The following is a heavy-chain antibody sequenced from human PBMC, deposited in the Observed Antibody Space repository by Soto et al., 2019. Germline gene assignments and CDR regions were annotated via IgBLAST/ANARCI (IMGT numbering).Heavy chain of an antibody. V-gene: IGHV3-7*01. CDR1: GFTFSRYW. CDR2: IKQDGSEK. J-gene: IGHJ3*02. D-gene: IGHD3-3*01. Sequence: EVQLVESGGGLVQPRGSLRLSCAASGFTFSRYWMSWVRQAPGKGLEWVANIKQDGSEKYYVESVKGRFTMSRDNTKNSLYLQMNSLRAEDTAVHYCVRDDTRRNNDFWSGHYTTDAFDIWGQGRMVTVSS. CDR3: VRDDTRRNNDFWSGHYTTDAFDI.